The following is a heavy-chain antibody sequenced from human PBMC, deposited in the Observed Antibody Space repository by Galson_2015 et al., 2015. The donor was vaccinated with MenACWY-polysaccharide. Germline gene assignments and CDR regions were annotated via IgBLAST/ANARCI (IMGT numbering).Heavy chain of an antibody. D-gene: IGHD6-19*01. Sequence: SLRLSCAASGFTFSSYGMHWVRQAPGKGLEWVTYITYEGSDQNYARSVKGRFTISRDNSKSMLYLQMDSLRAEDTAVYHCVKREARNSGPFDLWGQGALVTVSS. CDR2: ITYEGSDQ. V-gene: IGHV3-30*18. J-gene: IGHJ4*02. CDR1: GFTFSSYG. CDR3: VKREARNSGPFDL.